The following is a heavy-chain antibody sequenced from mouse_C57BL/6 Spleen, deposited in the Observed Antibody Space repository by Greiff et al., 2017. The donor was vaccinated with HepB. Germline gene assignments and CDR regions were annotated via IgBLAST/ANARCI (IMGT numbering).Heavy chain of an antibody. J-gene: IGHJ1*03. Sequence: DVKLVESGGGLVKPGGSLKLSCAASGFTFSSYAMSWVRQTPEKRLEWVATISDGGSYTYYPDNVKGRFTISRDNAKNNLYLQMSHLKSEDTAMYYCAREEGPRYFDVWGTGTTVTVSS. CDR3: AREEGPRYFDV. CDR2: ISDGGSYT. CDR1: GFTFSSYA. D-gene: IGHD3-3*01. V-gene: IGHV5-4*01.